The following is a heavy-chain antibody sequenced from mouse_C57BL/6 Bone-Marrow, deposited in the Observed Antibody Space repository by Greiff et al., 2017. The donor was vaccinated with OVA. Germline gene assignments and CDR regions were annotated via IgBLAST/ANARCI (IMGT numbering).Heavy chain of an antibody. CDR1: GYTFTDYY. J-gene: IGHJ2*01. V-gene: IGHV1-76*01. CDR2: IYPGSGNT. D-gene: IGHD1-1*02. Sequence: QVQLKEPGAELVRPGASVKLSCKASGYTFTDYYINWVKQRPGQGLEWIARIYPGSGNTYYNEKFKGKATLTAEKSSSTAYMQLSSLTSEDSAVYFCARDYGSFDYWGQGTTLTVSS. CDR3: ARDYGSFDY.